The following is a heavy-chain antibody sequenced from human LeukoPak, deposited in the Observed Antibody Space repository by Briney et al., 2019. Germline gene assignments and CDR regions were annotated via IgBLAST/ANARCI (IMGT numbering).Heavy chain of an antibody. CDR2: ISYDGSNK. D-gene: IGHD3-3*01. Sequence: GGSLRLSCAASGFTFSSYSMNWVRQAPGKGLEWVAVISYDGSNKYYADSVKGRFTISGDNSKNTLYLQMNSLRAEDTAVYYCAKVYYDFWSGYVPYFDYWGQGTLVTVSS. V-gene: IGHV3-30*18. CDR3: AKVYYDFWSGYVPYFDY. J-gene: IGHJ4*02. CDR1: GFTFSSYS.